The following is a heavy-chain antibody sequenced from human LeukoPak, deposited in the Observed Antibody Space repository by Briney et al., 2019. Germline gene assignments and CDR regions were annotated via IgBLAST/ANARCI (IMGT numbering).Heavy chain of an antibody. J-gene: IGHJ6*02. D-gene: IGHD2-15*01. CDR1: GFIVSSNY. CDR2: IYSGGGT. CDR3: ASGVADYYYGMDV. V-gene: IGHV3-53*01. Sequence: GGSLRLSCAASGFIVSSNYMSWVRQAPGKGLEWVSVIYSGGGTYYADSVKGRFTISRDNSKNTLYLQMNSLRAEDTAVYYCASGVADYYYGMDVWGQGTTVTVSS.